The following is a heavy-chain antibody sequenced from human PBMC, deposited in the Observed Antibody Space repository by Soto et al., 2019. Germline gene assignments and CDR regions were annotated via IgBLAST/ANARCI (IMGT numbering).Heavy chain of an antibody. CDR2: ISGSGGST. V-gene: IGHV3-23*01. CDR1: GFTFSSYA. D-gene: IGHD3-3*01. Sequence: GGSLRLSCAASGFTFSSYAMSWVRQAPGKGLEWVSAISGSGGSTYYADSVKGRFTISRDNSKNTLYLQMNSLRAEDTAVYYCAKGDYDFWSGYYMGYYGMDVWGQGTTVTVSS. CDR3: AKGDYDFWSGYYMGYYGMDV. J-gene: IGHJ6*02.